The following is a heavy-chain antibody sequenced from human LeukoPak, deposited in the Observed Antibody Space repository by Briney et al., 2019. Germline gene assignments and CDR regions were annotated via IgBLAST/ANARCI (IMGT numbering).Heavy chain of an antibody. Sequence: GGSLRLSCAASGFTFSSYAMHWVRQAPGKGLEWVAVISYDGSNKYYADSVKGRFTISRDNSKNTLYLQTNSLRAEDTAVYYCTKQLVPNYFDYWGQGTLVTVSS. D-gene: IGHD6-6*01. CDR1: GFTFSSYA. CDR2: ISYDGSNK. CDR3: TKQLVPNYFDY. J-gene: IGHJ4*02. V-gene: IGHV3-30-3*01.